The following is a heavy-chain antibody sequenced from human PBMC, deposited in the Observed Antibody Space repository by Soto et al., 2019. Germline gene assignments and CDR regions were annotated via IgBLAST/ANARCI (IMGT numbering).Heavy chain of an antibody. J-gene: IGHJ4*02. V-gene: IGHV4-34*01. CDR1: GGSFSGYY. CDR2: INHSGST. CDR3: ARGRIDIVVVPAAMDFDY. Sequence: QVQLQQWGAGLLKPSETLSLTCAVYGGSFSGYYWSWIRQPPGKGLEWIGEINHSGSTNYNPSLKSRVTISVDTSKHQFSLKLSSVTAADTAVYYCARGRIDIVVVPAAMDFDYWGQGTLVTVSS. D-gene: IGHD2-2*01.